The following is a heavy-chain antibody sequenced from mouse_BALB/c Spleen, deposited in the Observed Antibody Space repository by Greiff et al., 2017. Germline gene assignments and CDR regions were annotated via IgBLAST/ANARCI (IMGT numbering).Heavy chain of an antibody. Sequence: VQLQQPGAELVRPGASVKLSCKASGYTFTSYWINWVKQRPGQGLEWIGNIYPSDSYTNYNQKFKDKATLTVDKSSSTAYMQLSSPTSEDSAVYYCTRDDGYYEGWFAYWGQGTLVTVSA. D-gene: IGHD2-3*01. J-gene: IGHJ3*01. CDR3: TRDDGYYEGWFAY. CDR1: GYTFTSYW. CDR2: IYPSDSYT. V-gene: IGHV1-69*02.